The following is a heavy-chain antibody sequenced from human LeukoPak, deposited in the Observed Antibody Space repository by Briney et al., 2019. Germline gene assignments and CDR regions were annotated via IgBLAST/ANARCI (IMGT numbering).Heavy chain of an antibody. D-gene: IGHD6-19*01. V-gene: IGHV4-59*01. J-gene: IGHJ4*02. Sequence: SETLSLTCTVSGGSISGYIWSWIRQPPGKGLEWIGYIYFSGTTNYNPSLKNRVTISVDTSKTQFSLKLSSVTAADTAIYYCARLIAVTGTVDYFDYWGQGTLVTVSS. CDR2: IYFSGTT. CDR1: GGSISGYI. CDR3: ARLIAVTGTVDYFDY.